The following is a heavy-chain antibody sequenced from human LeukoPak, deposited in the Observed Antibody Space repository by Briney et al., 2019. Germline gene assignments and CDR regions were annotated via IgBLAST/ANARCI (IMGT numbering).Heavy chain of an antibody. D-gene: IGHD6-13*01. CDR3: AKGRIAAASTNWFDP. J-gene: IGHJ5*02. CDR1: GFTFSSYA. CDR2: VSGSGTTT. V-gene: IGHV3-23*01. Sequence: GGSLRLSCATSGFTFSSYAMNWVRQAPGKGLEWVSVVSGSGTTTYYTDSVKGRFTISRDNSKNTLYLQMNSLRSEDTAVYYCAKGRIAAASTNWFDPWGQGTLVTVSS.